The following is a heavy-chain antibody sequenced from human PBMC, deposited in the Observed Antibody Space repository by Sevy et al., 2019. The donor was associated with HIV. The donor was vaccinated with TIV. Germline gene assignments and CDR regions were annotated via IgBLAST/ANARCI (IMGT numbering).Heavy chain of an antibody. V-gene: IGHV3-64D*06. CDR2: ITSNGGST. CDR3: GKVDTAMVTGAFDI. CDR1: GFTFSSYA. J-gene: IGHJ3*02. D-gene: IGHD5-18*01. Sequence: GGSLRLSCSASGFTFSSYAMHWVRQPPGKGLEYVSAITSNGGSTYYADSLKGRFTISRDNSKNTLYLQMSSLRAEATAEYYCGKVDTAMVTGAFDIWGQGTMVTVSS.